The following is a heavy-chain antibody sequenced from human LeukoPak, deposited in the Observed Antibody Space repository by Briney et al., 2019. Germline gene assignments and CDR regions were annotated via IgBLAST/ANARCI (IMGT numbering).Heavy chain of an antibody. CDR3: AVNPTLSSGWYHDFGDY. D-gene: IGHD6-19*01. CDR1: GFTFSSYE. J-gene: IGHJ4*02. CDR2: ISSSGSTI. V-gene: IGHV3-48*03. Sequence: PGGSLRLSCAASGFTFSSYEMNWVRQAPGKGLEWVSYISSSGSTIYYADSVKGRFTISRDNAKNSLYLQMNSLRAEDTAVYYCAVNPTLSSGWYHDFGDYWGQGTLVTVSS.